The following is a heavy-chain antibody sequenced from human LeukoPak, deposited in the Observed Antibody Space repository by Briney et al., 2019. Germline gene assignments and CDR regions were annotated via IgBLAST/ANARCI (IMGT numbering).Heavy chain of an antibody. D-gene: IGHD6-13*01. CDR3: ARRYSSSWYVGFFDP. CDR2: IYYSGST. Sequence: PSETLSLTCTVSGASIRNYYWSWIRQSPGQGLEWIGYIYYSGSTNYNPSLESPVAMSVDTSKNQFSLRLSSVTAADTAIYYCARRYSSSWYVGFFDPWGQGTLVNVSS. J-gene: IGHJ5*02. V-gene: IGHV4-59*08. CDR1: GASIRNYY.